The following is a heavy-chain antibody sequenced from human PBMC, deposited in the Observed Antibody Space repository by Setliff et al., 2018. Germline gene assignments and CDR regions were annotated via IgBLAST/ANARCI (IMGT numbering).Heavy chain of an antibody. CDR2: VYYSGTA. CDR1: GGSFTPYY. V-gene: IGHV4-59*12. CDR3: AQAGYRPIAFDS. Sequence: ASETLSLTCTVSGGSFTPYYWSWIRQPPGKGLEWIGYVYYSGTAYYNPSLKSRVTISVDTSKNQFSLKLSSVTAADTAVYYCAQAGYRPIAFDSWGQGTLVTVSS. J-gene: IGHJ4*02. D-gene: IGHD5-12*01.